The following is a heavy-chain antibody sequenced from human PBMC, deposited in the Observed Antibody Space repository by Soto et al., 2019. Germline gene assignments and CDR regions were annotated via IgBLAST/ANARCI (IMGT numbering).Heavy chain of an antibody. J-gene: IGHJ6*02. CDR3: VMVDNYVTPTPQDV. V-gene: IGHV1-18*01. CDR2: ISPYTGNT. D-gene: IGHD3-16*01. CDR1: GYIFVIYG. Sequence: QVQLVQTGDEVKKPGASVKVSCKASGYIFVIYGIAWVRQAPGHGLAWMGWISPYTGNTHSATKIQGRITMTTDTSTSTAYMDLVSLTSDDTAVYYCVMVDNYVTPTPQDVWGQGTTVTVSS.